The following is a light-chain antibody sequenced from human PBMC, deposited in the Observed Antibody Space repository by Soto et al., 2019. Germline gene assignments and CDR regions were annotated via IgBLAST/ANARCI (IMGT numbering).Light chain of an antibody. V-gene: IGKV1-17*01. CDR3: LQHNLYPRT. CDR1: QGIKSD. J-gene: IGKJ1*01. Sequence: DIQMTQSPSSLSASVGDRVTITCRASQGIKSDLGWYQQKPGKAPTRLTFATSTLQSGVPSRFSCSGYGTECTLTISSLQPEDFAAYFWLQHNLYPRTFGQGTRVEIK. CDR2: ATS.